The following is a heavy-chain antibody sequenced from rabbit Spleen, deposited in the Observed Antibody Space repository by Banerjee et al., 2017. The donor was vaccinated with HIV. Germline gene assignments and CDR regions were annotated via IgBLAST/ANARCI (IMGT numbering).Heavy chain of an antibody. V-gene: IGHV1S45*01. J-gene: IGHJ3*01. CDR3: ARNAGGGNYNRLDL. Sequence: QEHLKESGGGLVQPGGSLKLSCTASGFTLSSYYMNWVRQAPGKGLELIGCIYISSTGTWYASWVNGRFSISKTSSTTVTLQMTSLTAADTATYFCARNAGGGNYNRLDLWGPGTLVTVS. CDR2: IYISSTGT. D-gene: IGHD8-1*01. CDR1: GFTLSSYYM.